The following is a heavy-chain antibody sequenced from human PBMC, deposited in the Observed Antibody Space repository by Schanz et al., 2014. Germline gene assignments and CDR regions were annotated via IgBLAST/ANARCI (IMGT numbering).Heavy chain of an antibody. V-gene: IGHV1-2*02. D-gene: IGHD3-3*01. CDR1: GHTLSAYY. Sequence: QVQLVQSGADVKKPGASVKVSCKASGHTLSAYYIHWIRQAPGQGLEWMGWIDPNSGGTNYAQKVQGRVTMTSATSITTVYMEVNSLTSDDTAVFYCARTASHDVWRGYIPHYAFDLWGQGTVVIVSS. CDR2: IDPNSGGT. J-gene: IGHJ3*01. CDR3: ARTASHDVWRGYIPHYAFDL.